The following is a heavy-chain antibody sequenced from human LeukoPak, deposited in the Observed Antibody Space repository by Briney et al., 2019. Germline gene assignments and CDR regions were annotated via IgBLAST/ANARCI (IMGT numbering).Heavy chain of an antibody. V-gene: IGHV3-30*02. Sequence: PGGSLRLSCAASGFTFRSDDMHWVRQAPGKGLEWVAFIRYDGSNKYYAYSVKGRSTISSANSKNTLSLQMNSLRAEDTAVYYCAKDAWDTVVVPAPFDYWGQGTLVTVSS. CDR3: AKDAWDTVVVPAPFDY. D-gene: IGHD2-2*01. CDR1: GFTFRSDD. J-gene: IGHJ4*02. CDR2: IRYDGSNK.